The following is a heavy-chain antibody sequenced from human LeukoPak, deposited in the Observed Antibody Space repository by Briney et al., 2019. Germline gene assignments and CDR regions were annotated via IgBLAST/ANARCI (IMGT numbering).Heavy chain of an antibody. CDR2: ISAYNGNT. V-gene: IGHV1-18*04. CDR1: GYTFTGYY. D-gene: IGHD2-2*02. J-gene: IGHJ5*02. CDR3: ARGAGGYTFDP. Sequence: ASVKVSCKASGYTFTGYYMHWVRQAPGQGLEWMGWISAYNGNTNYAQKLQGRVTMTTDTSTSTAYMELRSLRSDDTAVYYCARGAGGYTFDPWGQGTLVTVSS.